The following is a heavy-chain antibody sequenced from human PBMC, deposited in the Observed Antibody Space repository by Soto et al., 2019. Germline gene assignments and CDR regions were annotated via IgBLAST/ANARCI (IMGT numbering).Heavy chain of an antibody. V-gene: IGHV3-30*03. CDR1: GFTFSSYG. D-gene: IGHD2-21*02. CDR3: ARMGLVTTFSWSDYYYGMDV. CDR2: ISYDGSNK. Sequence: PGGSLRLSCAASGFTFSSYGMHWVRQAPGKGLEWVAVISYDGSNKYYADSVKGRFTISRDNSKNTLYLQMNSLRAEDTAVYYCARMGLVTTFSWSDYYYGMDVWGQGTTVTV. J-gene: IGHJ6*02.